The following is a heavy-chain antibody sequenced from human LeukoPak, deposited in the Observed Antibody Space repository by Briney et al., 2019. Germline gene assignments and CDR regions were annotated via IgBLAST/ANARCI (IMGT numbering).Heavy chain of an antibody. Sequence: GGSLRLSCAASGFTFSSYAMSWVRQAPGKGLEWVSGISGSGGTTYYADSVKGRFTISRDSSKNTLYLQMNSLRAEDTAVYYCAKVYFDGCNYGSDYWGQGTLVTVSS. CDR3: AKVYFDGCNYGSDY. CDR1: GFTFSSYA. V-gene: IGHV3-23*01. CDR2: ISGSGGTT. D-gene: IGHD5-24*01. J-gene: IGHJ4*02.